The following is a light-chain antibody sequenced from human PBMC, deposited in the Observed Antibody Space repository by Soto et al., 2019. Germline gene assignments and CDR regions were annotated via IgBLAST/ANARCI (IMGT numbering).Light chain of an antibody. V-gene: IGKV2-28*01. CDR2: LGS. J-gene: IGKJ5*01. CDR1: HSLLHSNGYNY. CDR3: MQSIQLPYT. Sequence: DIVMTQSPLSLPVTPGEPASIACRSGHSLLHSNGYNYLDWYLQKPGQSPQLIIYLGSNRASGVPDRFSGSGSGTDLTLKISRVEAEDVGVYYCMQSIQLPYTFGQGTRLEI.